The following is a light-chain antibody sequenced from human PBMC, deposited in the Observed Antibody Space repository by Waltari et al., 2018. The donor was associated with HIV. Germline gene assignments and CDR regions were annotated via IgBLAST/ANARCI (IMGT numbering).Light chain of an antibody. CDR3: QVWDSTSDWV. V-gene: IGLV3-21*02. CDR2: DNT. J-gene: IGLJ3*02. Sequence: SYVLTQPPSVSVAPGPTASITCGGDNLGTNSVHWYQQKSGQAPVLVVSDNTDRPSGIPERFSGSNSGNTATLTLNRVEAGDEADYYCQVWDSTSDWVFGGGSKLTVL. CDR1: NLGTNS.